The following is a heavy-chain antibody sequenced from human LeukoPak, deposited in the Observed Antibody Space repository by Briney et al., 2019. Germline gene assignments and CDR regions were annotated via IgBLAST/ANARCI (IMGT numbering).Heavy chain of an antibody. CDR3: AKWNTSGWYYFDD. J-gene: IGHJ4*02. CDR1: GFTFSSYG. CDR2: IRYDGSNK. D-gene: IGHD6-19*01. Sequence: PGGSLRLSCAASGFTFSSYGMHWVRQAPGKGLEWVAFIRYDGSNKYYADSVKGRFTISRDNFKNTLYMQMNSLRIEDTAVYYCAKWNTSGWYYFDDWGQGTLVTVSS. V-gene: IGHV3-30*02.